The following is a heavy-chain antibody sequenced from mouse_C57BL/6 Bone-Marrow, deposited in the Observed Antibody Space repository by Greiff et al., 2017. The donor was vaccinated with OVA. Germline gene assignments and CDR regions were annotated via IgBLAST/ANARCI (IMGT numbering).Heavy chain of an antibody. Sequence: EVQRVESGGGLVKPGGSLKLSCAASGFTFSDYGMHWVRQAPEKGLEWVAYISSGSSTIYYADTVKGRFTISRDNAKNTLFLQMTSLRSEDTAMYYCARTYYYGSSLAWFAYWGQGTLVTVSA. CDR1: GFTFSDYG. D-gene: IGHD1-1*01. CDR2: ISSGSSTI. V-gene: IGHV5-17*01. CDR3: ARTYYYGSSLAWFAY. J-gene: IGHJ3*01.